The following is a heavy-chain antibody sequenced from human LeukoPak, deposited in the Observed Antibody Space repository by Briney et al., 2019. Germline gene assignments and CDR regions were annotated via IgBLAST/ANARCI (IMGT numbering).Heavy chain of an antibody. J-gene: IGHJ4*02. V-gene: IGHV3-30-3*01. CDR2: ISYDGSNK. CDR3: AKDRYSSSWSDY. CDR1: GFTFSSYA. D-gene: IGHD6-13*01. Sequence: GGSLRLSCAASGFTFSSYAMHWVRQAPGKGLEWVAVISYDGSNKYYADSVKGRFTISRDNSKNTLYLQMNSLRAEDTAVYYCAKDRYSSSWSDYWGQGTLVTVSS.